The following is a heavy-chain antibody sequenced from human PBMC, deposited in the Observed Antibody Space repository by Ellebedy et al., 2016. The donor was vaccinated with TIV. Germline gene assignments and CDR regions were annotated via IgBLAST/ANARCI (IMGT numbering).Heavy chain of an antibody. CDR2: MNPNNGET. CDR1: GYTFPTYD. D-gene: IGHD3-16*01. J-gene: IGHJ5*02. V-gene: IGHV1-8*01. Sequence: AASVKVSCKPSGYTFPTYDIKWVRQATGQGLEWMGWMNPNNGETGYARKFQGRVTMTRDTSIGTAYMELSGLTSDDTAVYYCARVTANNWFDLWGQGTLVTVSS. CDR3: ARVTANNWFDL.